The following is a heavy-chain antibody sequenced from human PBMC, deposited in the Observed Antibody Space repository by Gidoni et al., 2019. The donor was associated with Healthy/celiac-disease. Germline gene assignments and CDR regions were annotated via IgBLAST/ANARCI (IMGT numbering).Heavy chain of an antibody. D-gene: IGHD2-2*01. Sequence: QVQLVQSGAEVKKPGASVKVSCKVSGYTLPELSMHWVRQAPGKGLEWMGGFDPEDGETIYAQKFQGRVTMTEDTSTDTAYMELSSLRSEDTAVYYCATTATGYCSSTSCYAFGYWGQGTLVTVSS. CDR3: ATTATGYCSSTSCYAFGY. CDR2: FDPEDGET. V-gene: IGHV1-24*01. J-gene: IGHJ4*02. CDR1: GYTLPELS.